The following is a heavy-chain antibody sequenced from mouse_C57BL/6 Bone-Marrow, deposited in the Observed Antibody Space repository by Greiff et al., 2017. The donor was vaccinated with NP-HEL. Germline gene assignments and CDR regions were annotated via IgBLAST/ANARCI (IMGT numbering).Heavy chain of an antibody. J-gene: IGHJ3*01. D-gene: IGHD1-1*01. V-gene: IGHV1-64*01. CDR3: ARHGSSLFAY. CDR1: GYTFTSYW. CDR2: IHPNSGST. Sequence: QVQLQQPGAELVKPGASVKLSCKASGYTFTSYWMHWVKPRPGQGLEWIGMIHPNSGSTNYNEKFKSKATLTVDKSSSTAYMQLSSLTSEYSSVYYCARHGSSLFAYWGQGTLVTVSA.